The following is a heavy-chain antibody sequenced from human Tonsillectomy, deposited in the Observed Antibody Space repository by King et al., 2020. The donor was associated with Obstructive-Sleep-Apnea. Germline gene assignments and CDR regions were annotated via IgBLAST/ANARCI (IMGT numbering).Heavy chain of an antibody. Sequence: VQLQESGPRLVTPSQTLSLTCSVSGGSISSGGYYWTWIRQYPGKELEWIGDIYYSGRTNYNPSLKSRVTISVDTSKNLFFLKLNSVTAADTAVYYCAWSPDGDSDFDPWGQGTLVTVSS. CDR1: GGSISSGGYY. CDR3: AWSPDGDSDFDP. V-gene: IGHV4-31*03. CDR2: IYYSGRT. D-gene: IGHD4-17*01. J-gene: IGHJ5*02.